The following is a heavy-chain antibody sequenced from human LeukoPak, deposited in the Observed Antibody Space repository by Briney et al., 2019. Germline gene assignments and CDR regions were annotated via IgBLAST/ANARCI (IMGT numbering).Heavy chain of an antibody. D-gene: IGHD3-10*01. CDR1: GGTFSSYA. V-gene: IGHV1-69*01. CDR3: ASPPSGDGGSFEY. Sequence: SVKVSCKASGGTFSSYAISWVRQAPGQGLEWMGGIIPIFGTANYAQKFQGRVTITADESTSTAYMELSSLRSGDTAVYYCASPPSGDGGSFEYWGQGTLVTVSS. J-gene: IGHJ4*02. CDR2: IIPIFGTA.